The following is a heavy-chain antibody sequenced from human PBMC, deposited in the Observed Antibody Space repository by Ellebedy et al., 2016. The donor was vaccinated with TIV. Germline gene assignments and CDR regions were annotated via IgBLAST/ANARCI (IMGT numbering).Heavy chain of an antibody. J-gene: IGHJ4*02. Sequence: PGGSLRLSCAASGLSFSYYGMNWVRQAPGKGLEWVANIKQDGSEKYYVDSVKGRFTISRDNTKNSLYLQMNSLRAEDTAVYYCSFSRLVPYWGQGTLVTVSS. V-gene: IGHV3-7*03. CDR2: IKQDGSEK. CDR1: GLSFSYYG. D-gene: IGHD6-19*01. CDR3: SFSRLVPY.